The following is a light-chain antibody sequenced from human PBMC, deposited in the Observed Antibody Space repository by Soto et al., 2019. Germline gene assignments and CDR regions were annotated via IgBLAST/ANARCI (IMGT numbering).Light chain of an antibody. J-gene: IGLJ2*01. CDR2: EVS. Sequence: QSARAQPASVSGSPGQSITMSCTGTSSDVGGYKYVSWYQQHPGKAPKLMIYEVSNRPSGVSNRFSGSKSGNTASLTISGLQAEDEADYYCSSYTSSSTLVVFGGGTKVTVL. CDR1: SSDVGGYKY. CDR3: SSYTSSSTLVV. V-gene: IGLV2-14*01.